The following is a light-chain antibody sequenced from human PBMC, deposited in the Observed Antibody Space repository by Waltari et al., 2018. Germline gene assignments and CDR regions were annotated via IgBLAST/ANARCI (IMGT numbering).Light chain of an antibody. V-gene: IGLV2-8*01. CDR2: HVT. J-gene: IGLJ1*01. CDR3: SSYTGSTNNLYV. CDR1: SSDVGAYNY. Sequence: QSALTQPPSASGSPGQSVAISCTGTSSDVGAYNYVSWYQQHPGKAPKLIIYHVTKRPSGVPDRFSGSKSGNTASLTVSGLQADDEADYHCSSYTGSTNNLYVFGTGTKVTVL.